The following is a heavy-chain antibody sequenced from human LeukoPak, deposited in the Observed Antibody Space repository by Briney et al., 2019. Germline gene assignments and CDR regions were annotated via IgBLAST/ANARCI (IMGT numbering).Heavy chain of an antibody. Sequence: SETLSLTCAVYGGSFSGYYWSWIRQPPGKGLEWIGEINHSGSTNYNPSLKSRVTISVDTSKNQFSLKLSSVTAADTAVYYCARVSFFRWAATRPSYYYNYMDVWDKGTTVTISS. CDR2: INHSGST. V-gene: IGHV4-34*01. D-gene: IGHD2-15*01. CDR3: ARVSFFRWAATRPSYYYNYMDV. CDR1: GGSFSGYY. J-gene: IGHJ6*03.